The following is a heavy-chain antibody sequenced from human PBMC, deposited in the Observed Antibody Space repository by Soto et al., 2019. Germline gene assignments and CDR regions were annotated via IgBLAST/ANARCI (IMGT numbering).Heavy chain of an antibody. J-gene: IGHJ4*02. V-gene: IGHV1-18*01. CDR1: GYTFTSYG. D-gene: IGHD3-3*01. Sequence: QVQLVQSGAEVKKPGASVKVSCKASGYTFTSYGISWVRQAPGQGLEWMGWISAYNGNTNYAQKLQGRVTMTTDTSTSTAYLELRSLRSADPAVYYCARNYDVLRFLEWLGLEAKHAFDYWGQGTLVTVSS. CDR3: ARNYDVLRFLEWLGLEAKHAFDY. CDR2: ISAYNGNT.